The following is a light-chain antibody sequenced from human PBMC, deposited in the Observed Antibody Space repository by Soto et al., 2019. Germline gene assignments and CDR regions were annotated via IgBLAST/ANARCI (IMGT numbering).Light chain of an antibody. CDR1: QGVSSF. CDR2: AVS. Sequence: DIQLTQSPSCLSASVGDRVTITCRASQGVSSFLAWYQQKPGKAPKLLIYAVSTLQSGDTSRFSGNGSETEFTLTISDLQPEEFAAYYCLQFKSFPFTFGAGTIVDIK. J-gene: IGKJ3*01. CDR3: LQFKSFPFT. V-gene: IGKV1-9*01.